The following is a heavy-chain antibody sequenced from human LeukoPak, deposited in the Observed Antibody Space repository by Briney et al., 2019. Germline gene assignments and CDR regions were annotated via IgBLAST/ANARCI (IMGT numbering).Heavy chain of an antibody. Sequence: SETLSLTCTVSGDSISSYYWSWIRQPPGKGLEWIGYIYYSGSTNYNPSLKSRVTISVDTSKNQFSLKLNSVTAADTAVYYCARGANSALEGFDYWGQGTLVTVSS. CDR1: GDSISSYY. V-gene: IGHV4-59*01. J-gene: IGHJ4*02. D-gene: IGHD1-1*01. CDR3: ARGANSALEGFDY. CDR2: IYYSGST.